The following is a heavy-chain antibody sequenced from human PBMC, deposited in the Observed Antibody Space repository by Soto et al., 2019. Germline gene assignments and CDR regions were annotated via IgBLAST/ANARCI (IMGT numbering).Heavy chain of an antibody. J-gene: IGHJ4*02. V-gene: IGHV3-30*04. Sequence: GGSPRLSCAAPGFTFRSYALHWGRPAPGKGLEWVAVISRDGTNKYYVDSVKGRFTISRDNSKDTVYLQMNSLRDEDSAMFYCARSRSGAVADSFDFWGQGTLVTVSS. D-gene: IGHD3-10*01. CDR1: GFTFRSYA. CDR3: ARSRSGAVADSFDF. CDR2: ISRDGTNK.